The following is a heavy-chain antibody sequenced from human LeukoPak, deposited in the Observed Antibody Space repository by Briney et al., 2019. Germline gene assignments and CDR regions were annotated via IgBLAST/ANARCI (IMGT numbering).Heavy chain of an antibody. Sequence: SGTLSLTCAVSGGSISSSNWWSWVRQPPGKGLEWIGEIYHSGSTNYNPSLKSRVTISVDKSKNQFSLKLSSVTAADTAVYYCASTAPYSGGSLAPGAFDIWGQGTMVTVPS. D-gene: IGHD2-15*01. J-gene: IGHJ3*02. V-gene: IGHV4-4*02. CDR1: GGSISSSNW. CDR3: ASTAPYSGGSLAPGAFDI. CDR2: IYHSGST.